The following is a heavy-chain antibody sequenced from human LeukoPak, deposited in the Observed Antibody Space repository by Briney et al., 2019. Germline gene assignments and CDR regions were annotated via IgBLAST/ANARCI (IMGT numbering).Heavy chain of an antibody. J-gene: IGHJ5*02. CDR3: ARVEYIYGYGS. CDR2: ISSSGSTI. D-gene: IGHD5-18*01. Sequence: GGSLRLSCAASGFTFSDYYMSWIRQAPGKGVEWVSYISSSGSTICYADSVKGRFTISRDNGKNSLSLQMNSLRAEDTAVYYCARVEYIYGYGSWGQGTLVTVSS. V-gene: IGHV3-11*01. CDR1: GFTFSDYY.